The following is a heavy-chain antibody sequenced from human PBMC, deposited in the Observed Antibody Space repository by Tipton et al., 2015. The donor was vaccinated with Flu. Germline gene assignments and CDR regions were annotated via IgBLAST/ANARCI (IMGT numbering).Heavy chain of an antibody. CDR2: IWYDGSNK. Sequence: SLRLSCAASGFTFSSYGMHWVRQAPGRGLEWVAVIWYDGSNKYYADSVKGRFTISRDNSKNTLYLQMNSLRAEDTAVYYCARGHYGDSYFDYWGQGTLVTVSS. D-gene: IGHD4-17*01. CDR3: ARGHYGDSYFDY. CDR1: GFTFSSYG. V-gene: IGHV3-33*01. J-gene: IGHJ4*02.